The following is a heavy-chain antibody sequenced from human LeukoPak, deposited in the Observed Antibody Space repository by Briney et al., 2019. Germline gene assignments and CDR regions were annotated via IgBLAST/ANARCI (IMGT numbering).Heavy chain of an antibody. V-gene: IGHV3-7*01. Sequence: GGSLRLSCAASGFSFSTFWMSWVRQAPGKGLEWVANIDHDGSEQYYVDSVKGRFTISRDNAKSSLYLQMSILRAEDTAVYYCARYYDGAGQDDCFDYWGQGTLVTVSS. J-gene: IGHJ4*02. CDR2: IDHDGSEQ. CDR3: ARYYDGAGQDDCFDY. D-gene: IGHD3-16*01. CDR1: GFSFSTFW.